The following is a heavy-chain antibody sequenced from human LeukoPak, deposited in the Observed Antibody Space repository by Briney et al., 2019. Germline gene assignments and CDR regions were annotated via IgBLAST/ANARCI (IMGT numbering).Heavy chain of an antibody. CDR1: GGTFSSYA. V-gene: IGHV1-18*01. CDR2: ISAYNGNT. D-gene: IGHD6-19*01. Sequence: ASVKVSCKASGGTFSSYAISWVRQAPGQGLEWMGWISAYNGNTNYAQKLQGRVTMTTDTSTSTAYMELRSLRSDDTAVYYCARDPVEQWLVNFDYWGQGTLVTVSS. CDR3: ARDPVEQWLVNFDY. J-gene: IGHJ4*02.